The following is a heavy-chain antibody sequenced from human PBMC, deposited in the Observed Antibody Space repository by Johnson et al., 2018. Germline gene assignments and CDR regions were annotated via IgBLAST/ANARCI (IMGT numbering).Heavy chain of an antibody. CDR2: IFYRGST. D-gene: IGHD3-10*01. CDR3: ARGGYYCDY. J-gene: IGHJ4*02. V-gene: IGHV4-59*01. Sequence: QVQLQESGPGLVKPSETLSLTCTVSGDSISSYYWSWIRQPPGKGLEWIGFIFYRGSTNYHPSLKSRVTLSGDMPKNQFSLKLSSVTAADTAVYYCARGGYYCDYWGQGTLVTVSS. CDR1: GDSISSYY.